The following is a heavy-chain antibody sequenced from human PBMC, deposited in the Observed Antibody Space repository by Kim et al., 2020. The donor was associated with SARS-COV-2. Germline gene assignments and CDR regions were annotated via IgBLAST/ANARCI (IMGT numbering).Heavy chain of an antibody. V-gene: IGHV3-30*18. Sequence: GGSLRLSCAASGFTFSSYGMHWVRQAPGKGLEWVAVISYDGSNKYYADSAKGRFTISRDNSKNTLYLQMNSLRAEDTAVYYCANGNWLGGVIPLVGYWGQGTLVTVSS. CDR1: GFTFSSYG. CDR3: ANGNWLGGVIPLVGY. CDR2: ISYDGSNK. J-gene: IGHJ4*02. D-gene: IGHD3-16*02.